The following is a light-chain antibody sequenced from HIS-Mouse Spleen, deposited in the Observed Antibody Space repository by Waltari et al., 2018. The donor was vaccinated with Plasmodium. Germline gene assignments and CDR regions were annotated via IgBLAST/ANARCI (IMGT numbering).Light chain of an antibody. CDR2: QDS. CDR1: KLGDKY. CDR3: QAWDSSTAV. V-gene: IGLV3-1*01. J-gene: IGLJ3*02. Sequence: SYELTQPPSVSVSPGQTASITCSGDKLGDKYACWYQPKPGQSPGLVIYQDSKRPSGSPERLSGSNSGNTATLTISGTQARDESDYYCQAWDSSTAVFGGGTKLTVL.